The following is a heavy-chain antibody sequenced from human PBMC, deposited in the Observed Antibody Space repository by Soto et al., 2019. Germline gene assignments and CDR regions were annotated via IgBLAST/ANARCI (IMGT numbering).Heavy chain of an antibody. D-gene: IGHD3-3*01. CDR2: IYYSGST. V-gene: IGHV4-39*01. Sequence: SETLSLTCTVSGGSISSSSYYWGWNRQPPGKGLEWIGSIYYSGSTYYNPSLKSRVTISVDTSKNQFSLKLSSVTAADTAVYYCASNLITIFGVVHFDYWGQGTLVTVSS. J-gene: IGHJ4*02. CDR3: ASNLITIFGVVHFDY. CDR1: GGSISSSSYY.